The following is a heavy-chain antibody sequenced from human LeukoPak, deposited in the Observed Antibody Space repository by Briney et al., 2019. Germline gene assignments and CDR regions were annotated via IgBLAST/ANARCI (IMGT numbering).Heavy chain of an antibody. J-gene: IGHJ3*02. CDR1: GYSFTSYG. Sequence: ASVKVSCKASGYSFTSYGFNWVRQAPGQGLEWMGWMSAYNGKTNYAHSLQGRVTVTADTSTSTAYMELSSLRSEDTAVYYCARFNHYYRYDAFDIWGQGTMVTVPS. CDR2: MSAYNGKT. CDR3: ARFNHYYRYDAFDI. V-gene: IGHV1-18*01. D-gene: IGHD3-22*01.